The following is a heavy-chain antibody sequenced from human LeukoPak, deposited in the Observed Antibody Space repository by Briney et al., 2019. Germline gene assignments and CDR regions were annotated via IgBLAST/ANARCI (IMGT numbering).Heavy chain of an antibody. V-gene: IGHV3-21*01. CDR2: ISSSSTYI. Sequence: GGSLRLSCAASGFSFSNCSMNWVRRAPGKGLEWVSSISSSSTYIYYADSLEGRLTISRDNVRNSLYLQMNSLRAEDTAVYYCAGDYEGNLAFDIWGQGTMVTVSS. D-gene: IGHD4-23*01. J-gene: IGHJ3*02. CDR3: AGDYEGNLAFDI. CDR1: GFSFSNCS.